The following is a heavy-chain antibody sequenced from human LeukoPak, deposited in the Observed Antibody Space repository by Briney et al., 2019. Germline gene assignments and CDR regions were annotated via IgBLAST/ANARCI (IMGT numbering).Heavy chain of an antibody. CDR1: GGSISSHY. V-gene: IGHV4-59*11. CDR2: IYYTGST. J-gene: IGHJ6*02. D-gene: IGHD2-2*01. CDR3: ARDSVVEPDYYYGMDV. Sequence: PSETLSLTCTVSGGSISSHYWSWIRQPPGKGLEWIGYIYYTGSTDYNPSLKSRATISVDTSKTQFSLKLSSVTAADTAVYYCARDSVVEPDYYYGMDVWGQGTTVTVSS.